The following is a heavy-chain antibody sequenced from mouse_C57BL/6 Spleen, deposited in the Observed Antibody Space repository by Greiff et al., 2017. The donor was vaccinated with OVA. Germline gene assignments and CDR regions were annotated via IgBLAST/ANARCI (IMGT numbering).Heavy chain of an antibody. D-gene: IGHD1-2*01. CDR3: ARSGLHEYYAMDY. CDR1: GYTFTSYW. CDR2: IHPNSGST. Sequence: QVQLQQPGAELVKPGASVKLSCKASGYTFTSYWMHWVKQRPGQGLEWIGMIHPNSGSTNYNEKFKSKATLTVDKSSSTAYMQLSSLTSEDSAVYYCARSGLHEYYAMDYWGQGTSVTVAS. J-gene: IGHJ4*01. V-gene: IGHV1-64*01.